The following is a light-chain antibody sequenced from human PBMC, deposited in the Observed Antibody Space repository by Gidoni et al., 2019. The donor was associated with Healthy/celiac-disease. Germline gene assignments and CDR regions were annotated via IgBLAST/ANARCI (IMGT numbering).Light chain of an antibody. CDR1: QGISSY. CDR2: AAS. V-gene: IGKV1-9*01. Sequence: DIQVTQSPSFLSASVGDRVTITCRASQGISSYLSWYQQKPGKAPKLLIYAASTLQSGVTSRFSGSGSGTEFTLTISSLQPEDFATYYCQQLNSYPHTFGQGTKLEIK. CDR3: QQLNSYPHT. J-gene: IGKJ2*01.